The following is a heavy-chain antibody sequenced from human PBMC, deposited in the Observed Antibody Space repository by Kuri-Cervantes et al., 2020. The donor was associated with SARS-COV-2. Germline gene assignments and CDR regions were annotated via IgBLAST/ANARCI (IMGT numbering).Heavy chain of an antibody. J-gene: IGHJ4*02. CDR2: ISAYNGNT. Sequence: ASVKVSCKASGYTFTSYGISWVRQAPGQGLEWMGWISAYNGNTNYAQKLQGRVTMTTDTSTSTAYMELRSLRSDDTAVYYCARDHLPSYYDFWSGYYSLDYWGQGTLVTVSS. V-gene: IGHV1-18*04. CDR1: GYTFTSYG. CDR3: ARDHLPSYYDFWSGYYSLDY. D-gene: IGHD3-3*01.